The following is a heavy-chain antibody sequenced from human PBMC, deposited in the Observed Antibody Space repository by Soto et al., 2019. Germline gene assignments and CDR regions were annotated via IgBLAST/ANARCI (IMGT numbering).Heavy chain of an antibody. D-gene: IGHD3-3*01. V-gene: IGHV4-59*13. CDR3: ARVAMENYHDMWSGSTSSALDV. J-gene: IGHJ6*02. Sequence: PETLSLTCKVSGGSMRGYSWSWIRQTPGEGLEWIGYVSHSGRTDYSPSLKNRVTISLDMSKNHFALHVNSVDPADTAVYYCARVAMENYHDMWSGSTSSALDVWGQGTTVTVSS. CDR2: VSHSGRT. CDR1: GGSMRGYS.